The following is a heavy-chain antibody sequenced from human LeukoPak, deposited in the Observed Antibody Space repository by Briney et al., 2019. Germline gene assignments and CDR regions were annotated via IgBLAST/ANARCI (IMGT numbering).Heavy chain of an antibody. CDR1: GLAFSTYA. D-gene: IGHD1-26*01. J-gene: IGHJ4*02. CDR2: ISSNGGST. CDR3: VKDLVELLGLVGAHLVGIDY. V-gene: IGHV3-64D*06. Sequence: PGGSLRLSCSASGLAFSTYAMHWVRQAPGKGLEYVSAISSNGGSTYYADSVKGRFTISRDNSKNTLYLQMSSLRTEDTAVYYCVKDLVELLGLVGAHLVGIDYWGQGTLVTVSS.